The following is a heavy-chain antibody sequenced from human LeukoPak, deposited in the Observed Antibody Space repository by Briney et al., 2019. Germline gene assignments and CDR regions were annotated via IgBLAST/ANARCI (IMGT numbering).Heavy chain of an antibody. Sequence: SETLSLTCTVSGGSISSYYWSWIRQPPGKGLEWIGYIYYSGSTNYNPSLTSRVTISVDTSKNQFSLRLSSVTAADTAIYYCARGPFRGTGDGAFDIWGQGTMVTVST. CDR2: IYYSGST. J-gene: IGHJ3*02. D-gene: IGHD1-26*01. CDR1: GGSISSYY. CDR3: ARGPFRGTGDGAFDI. V-gene: IGHV4-59*01.